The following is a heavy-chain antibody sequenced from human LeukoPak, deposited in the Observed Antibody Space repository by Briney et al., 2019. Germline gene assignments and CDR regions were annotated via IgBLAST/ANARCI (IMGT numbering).Heavy chain of an antibody. Sequence: GASVKVSCKASGYTFTGYYMHWVRQAPGQGLEWMGWINPNSGGTNYAQKFQGRVTMTRDTSISTAYMELSRPRSDDTAVYYCARGDHYSYYYMDVWGKGTTVTVSS. D-gene: IGHD3-10*01. CDR3: ARGDHYSYYYMDV. V-gene: IGHV1-2*02. CDR2: INPNSGGT. J-gene: IGHJ6*03. CDR1: GYTFTGYY.